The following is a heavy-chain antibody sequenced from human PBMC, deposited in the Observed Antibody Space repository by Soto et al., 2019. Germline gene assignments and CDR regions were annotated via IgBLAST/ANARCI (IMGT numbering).Heavy chain of an antibody. Sequence: ASVKVSCKASGYTFTSYAMHWVRQAPGQRLEWMGWINAGNGNTKYSQKFQGRVTITRDTSASTAYMELSSLRSEDTAVYYCARPPNIVVVVAADYGMDVWGQGTTVTVSP. CDR2: INAGNGNT. CDR1: GYTFTSYA. CDR3: ARPPNIVVVVAADYGMDV. D-gene: IGHD2-15*01. J-gene: IGHJ6*01. V-gene: IGHV1-3*01.